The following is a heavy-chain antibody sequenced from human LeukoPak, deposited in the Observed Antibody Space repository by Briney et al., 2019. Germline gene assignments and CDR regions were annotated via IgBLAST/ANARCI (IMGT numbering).Heavy chain of an antibody. CDR2: ISAYNGNT. V-gene: IGHV1-18*01. CDR1: GYTFTSYG. D-gene: IGHD3-3*01. Sequence: ASVKVSCKASGYTFTSYGISWVRQAPGQGLEWMGWISAYNGNTNYAQKLQGRVTMTTDTSTSTAYMELRSLRSDDTAVYYCAGVLDFWSGLYPVYYFDYWGQGTLVTVSS. J-gene: IGHJ4*02. CDR3: AGVLDFWSGLYPVYYFDY.